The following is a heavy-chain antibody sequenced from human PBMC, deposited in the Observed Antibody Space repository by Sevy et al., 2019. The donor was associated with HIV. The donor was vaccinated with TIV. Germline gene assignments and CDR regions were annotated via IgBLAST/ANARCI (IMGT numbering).Heavy chain of an antibody. CDR1: GFTFGDYA. Sequence: GGSLRLSCTASGFTFGDYAMSWVRQAPGKGLEWVGRIRNKADSYTTEYAASVKGRFTISRDDSKNSLYLLMNSLKTEDTAVYYCATHAGIAAAGRVFDYWGQGTLVTVSS. J-gene: IGHJ4*02. D-gene: IGHD6-13*01. CDR2: IRNKADSYTT. CDR3: ATHAGIAAAGRVFDY. V-gene: IGHV3-72*01.